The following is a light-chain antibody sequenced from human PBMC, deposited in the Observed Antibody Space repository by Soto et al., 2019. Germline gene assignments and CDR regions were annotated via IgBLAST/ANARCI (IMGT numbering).Light chain of an antibody. CDR3: SSYTSSSTLL. CDR1: SSDVGGYNY. CDR2: DVS. J-gene: IGLJ2*01. V-gene: IGLV2-14*01. Sequence: QSALTQPASVSGSPGQSITISCTGTSSDVGGYNYVSWYQQHPGKAPKLMNYDVSNRPSGVSNRFSGSKSGNTASLTISGLQAEDEADYYCSSYTSSSTLLFGGGTKLTVL.